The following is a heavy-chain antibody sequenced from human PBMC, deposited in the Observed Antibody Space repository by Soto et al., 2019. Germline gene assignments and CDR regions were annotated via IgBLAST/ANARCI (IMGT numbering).Heavy chain of an antibody. D-gene: IGHD2-15*01. J-gene: IGHJ5*02. CDR2: IYYSGST. V-gene: IGHV4-39*01. CDR1: GGSISSSSYY. Sequence: SETLSLTCTVSGGSISSSSYYWGWIRQPPGKGLEWIGSIYYSGSTYYNPSLKSRVTISVDTSKNQFSLKLSSVTAADTAVYYYARQVVAYCSGGSCSRDWFDPWGQGTLVT. CDR3: ARQVVAYCSGGSCSRDWFDP.